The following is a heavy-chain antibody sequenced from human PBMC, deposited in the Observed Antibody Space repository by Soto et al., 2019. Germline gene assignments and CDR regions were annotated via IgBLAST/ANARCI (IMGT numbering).Heavy chain of an antibody. D-gene: IGHD3-3*01. V-gene: IGHV3-23*01. CDR2: IGGNGGYT. CDR3: AKGKANTVFGVDTLFDY. CDR1: GFNLSHPW. J-gene: IGHJ4*02. Sequence: GGSLRLSCAASGFNLSHPWMTWVRQAAGKGLEWVSTIGGNGGYTYYSDSVRGRFTISRDNSKKTLYLQMDSLRADDTAVFYCAKGKANTVFGVDTLFDYWGQGTQVTVSS.